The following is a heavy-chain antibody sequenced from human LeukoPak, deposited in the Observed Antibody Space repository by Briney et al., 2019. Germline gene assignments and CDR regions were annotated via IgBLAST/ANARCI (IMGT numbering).Heavy chain of an antibody. CDR1: GGSISSYY. D-gene: IGHD1-26*01. V-gene: IGHV4-59*12. J-gene: IGHJ4*02. CDR2: IYYSGST. Sequence: SETLSLTCTVSGGSISSYYWSWIRQPPGKGLEWIGYIYYSGSTNYNPSLKSRVTISVDPSKNQFSLKLSSVTAADTAVYYCATTTIRLGYWGQGTLVTVSS. CDR3: ATTTIRLGY.